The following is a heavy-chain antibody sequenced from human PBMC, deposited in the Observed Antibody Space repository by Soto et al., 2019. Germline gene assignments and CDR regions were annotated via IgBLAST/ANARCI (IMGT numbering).Heavy chain of an antibody. Sequence: EVVLLQSGGDLVQPGGSLRLSCAASGFTFSDYAMTWVRQAPGKGREWVSDISDGDGDTHYADSVRGRFVISRDNSKNTLFLEMNSLRAEDEAVYYCAKGRTYFDFWGQGSLVTVSS. CDR1: GFTFSDYA. J-gene: IGHJ4*02. CDR3: AKGRTYFDF. V-gene: IGHV3-23*01. CDR2: ISDGDGDT.